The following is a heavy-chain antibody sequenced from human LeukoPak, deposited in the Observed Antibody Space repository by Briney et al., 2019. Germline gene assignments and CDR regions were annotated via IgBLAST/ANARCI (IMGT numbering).Heavy chain of an antibody. V-gene: IGHV1-18*01. CDR3: ARVTTVVSRMPVEHDY. J-gene: IGHJ4*02. CDR2: ISAYNGNT. CDR1: GYTFTSYG. Sequence: ASVTVSCTASGYTFTSYGISWVRQAPGQGLEWMGWISAYNGNTNYAQKLQGRVTMTTDTSTSTAYMELRSLRSDNTAVYYCARVTTVVSRMPVEHDYWGQGTLVTVSS. D-gene: IGHD4-23*01.